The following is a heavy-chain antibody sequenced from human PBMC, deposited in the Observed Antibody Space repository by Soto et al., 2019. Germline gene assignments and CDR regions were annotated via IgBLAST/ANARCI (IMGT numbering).Heavy chain of an antibody. J-gene: IGHJ4*02. CDR2: IRSKAYGGTT. V-gene: IGHV3-49*04. CDR3: TRDSSTSWALDY. Sequence: GRSLRLSCTASGFTFGDYAMIWVRQAPGKGLEWVGFIRSKAYGGTTEYAASVKGRFTISRDDSKSTAYLQMNSLKTEDTAVYYCTRDSSTSWALDYWGQGTLVTVSS. D-gene: IGHD2-2*01. CDR1: GFTFGDYA.